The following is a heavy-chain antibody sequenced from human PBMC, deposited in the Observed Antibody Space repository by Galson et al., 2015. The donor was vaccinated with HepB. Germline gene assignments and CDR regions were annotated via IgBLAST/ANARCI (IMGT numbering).Heavy chain of an antibody. D-gene: IGHD3-10*01. CDR3: ARVDDSVYYGSGSEGAGAFDI. J-gene: IGHJ3*02. Sequence: TLSLTCTVSGGSISSGGYYWSWIRQHPGKGLEWIGYIYYSGSTYYNSSLKSRVTISVDTSKNQFSLKLSSVTAADTAVYYCARVDDSVYYGSGSEGAGAFDIWGQGTMVTVSS. CDR2: IYYSGST. V-gene: IGHV4-31*03. CDR1: GGSISSGGYY.